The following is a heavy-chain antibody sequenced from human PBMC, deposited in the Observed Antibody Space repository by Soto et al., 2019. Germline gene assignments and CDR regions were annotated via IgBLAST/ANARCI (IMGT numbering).Heavy chain of an antibody. V-gene: IGHV3-23*01. Sequence: HPGGSLRLSCAASGFTFSSYAMSWVRQAPGKGLEWVSAISGSGGSTYYADSVKGRFTISRDNSKNTLYLQMNSLRAEDTAVYYCARAYYDFWSGYPSPGWFDPWGQGTLVTVSS. CDR3: ARAYYDFWSGYPSPGWFDP. CDR2: ISGSGGST. D-gene: IGHD3-3*01. J-gene: IGHJ5*02. CDR1: GFTFSSYA.